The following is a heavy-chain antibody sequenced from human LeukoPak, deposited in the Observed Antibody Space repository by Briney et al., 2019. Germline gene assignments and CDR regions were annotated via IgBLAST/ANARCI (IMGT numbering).Heavy chain of an antibody. CDR1: GFTFTIYA. J-gene: IGHJ6*02. Sequence: GSLRLSCAASGFTFTIYAMSWVRQTPGKGLEWVSVISANGGVARHADSVKGRFTISRDNSKNTLYLQMNSLRAEDTAVYYCAKEDSYGMDVWGQGTPVTVSS. CDR3: AKEDSYGMDV. V-gene: IGHV3-23*01. CDR2: ISANGGVA.